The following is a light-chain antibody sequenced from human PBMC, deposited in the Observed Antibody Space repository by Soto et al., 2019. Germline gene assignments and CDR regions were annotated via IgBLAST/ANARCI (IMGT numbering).Light chain of an antibody. V-gene: IGKV3-11*01. Sequence: EIVLTQSPATLSLSPGERATLSCRSSQSVYTYFAWYQEKPGQAPRLLIYDASNRATGIPARFSGSGSGTDFTLTISSLEPDDFALYYCQQRRDWPLFTFGPGTKVDVK. J-gene: IGKJ3*01. CDR3: QQRRDWPLFT. CDR1: QSVYTY. CDR2: DAS.